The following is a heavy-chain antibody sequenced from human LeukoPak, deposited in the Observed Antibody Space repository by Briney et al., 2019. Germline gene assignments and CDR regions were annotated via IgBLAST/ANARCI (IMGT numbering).Heavy chain of an antibody. J-gene: IGHJ5*02. D-gene: IGHD3-22*01. Sequence: ASVKVSCKASGYTFTSYYMHWVRQAPGQGLEWMGIINPSGGSTSYAQKFQGRVTMTRDTSTGTVYMELSSLRSEDTAVYYCARGSAITMIVVVIYGWFDPWGQGTLVTVSS. CDR2: INPSGGST. V-gene: IGHV1-46*01. CDR3: ARGSAITMIVVVIYGWFDP. CDR1: GYTFTSYY.